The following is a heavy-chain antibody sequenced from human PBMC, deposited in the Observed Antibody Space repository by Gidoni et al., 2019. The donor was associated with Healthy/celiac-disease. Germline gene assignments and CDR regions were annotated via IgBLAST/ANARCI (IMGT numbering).Heavy chain of an antibody. CDR2: IKSKTDGGTT. D-gene: IGHD6-6*01. Sequence: EVQLLESGGGLVKPGSSLRLSCEAYGFTFSNAWMSVVRQPPGKGLEWVGRIKSKTDGGTTDYAAPVKGRFTIARDDSKNTLYLQMNSLKTEDTAVYYCTTAGGSSFGVDYWGQGTLVTVSS. J-gene: IGHJ4*02. CDR1: GFTFSNAW. V-gene: IGHV3-15*01. CDR3: TTAGGSSFGVDY.